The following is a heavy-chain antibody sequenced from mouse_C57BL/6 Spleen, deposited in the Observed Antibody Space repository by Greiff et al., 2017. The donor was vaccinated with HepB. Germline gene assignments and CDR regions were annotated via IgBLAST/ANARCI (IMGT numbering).Heavy chain of an antibody. Sequence: VQLQQSGAELVKPGASVKISCKASGYAFSSYWMNWVKQRPGKGLEWIGQIYPGDGDTNYNGKFKGKATLTADKSSTTAYMQLSSLTAEDSAFYFCARYSYYSNSYFDVCGTGTTVTVSS. J-gene: IGHJ1*03. CDR1: GYAFSSYW. CDR3: ARYSYYSNSYFDV. D-gene: IGHD2-5*01. CDR2: IYPGDGDT. V-gene: IGHV1-80*01.